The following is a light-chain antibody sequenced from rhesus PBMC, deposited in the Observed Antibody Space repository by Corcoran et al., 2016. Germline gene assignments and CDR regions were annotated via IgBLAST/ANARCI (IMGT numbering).Light chain of an antibody. J-gene: IGKJ1*01. CDR1: QRVGSY. CDR2: GAS. CDR3: QQSSNLWT. V-gene: IGKV3-24*04. Sequence: ETVVTQSPATLSLSPGERATLSCRASQRVGSYLAWYQQKPGQAPRLLIYGASSRATGIPDRFRGSGSWTDFTLPSSSLEPEDVGLYYCQQSSNLWTFGQGTKVEIK.